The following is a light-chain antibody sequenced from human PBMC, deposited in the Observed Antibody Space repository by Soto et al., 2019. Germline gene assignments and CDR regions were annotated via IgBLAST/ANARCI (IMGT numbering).Light chain of an antibody. CDR2: AAS. J-gene: IGKJ2*01. CDR3: QQSYSTPYT. Sequence: DIQMTQSPSSLSASVGDGVTITCRASQSISSYLNWYQQKPGKAPKLLIYAASSLQSGVPSRFSGSGSGTDFTLTISSLQPEDFAIYYCQQSYSTPYTFGQGTNLEIK. CDR1: QSISSY. V-gene: IGKV1-39*01.